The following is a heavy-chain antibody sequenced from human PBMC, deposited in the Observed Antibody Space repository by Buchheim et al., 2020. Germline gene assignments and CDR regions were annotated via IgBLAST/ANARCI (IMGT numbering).Heavy chain of an antibody. CDR1: GFTFSSYG. CDR2: ISYDGSNK. D-gene: IGHD4-17*01. V-gene: IGHV3-30*18. Sequence: VQLVESGGGLVQPGGSLRLSCAASGFTFSSYGMHWVRQAPGKGLEWVAVISYDGSNKYYADSVKGRFTISRDNSKNTLYLQMNSLRAEDTAVYYCAKASVTNTYYYYGMDVWGQGTT. CDR3: AKASVTNTYYYYGMDV. J-gene: IGHJ6*02.